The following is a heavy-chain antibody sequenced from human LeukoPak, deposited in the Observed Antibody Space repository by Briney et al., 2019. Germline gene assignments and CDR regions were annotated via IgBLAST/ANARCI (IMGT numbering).Heavy chain of an antibody. J-gene: IGHJ4*02. CDR2: ISVYNVNT. CDR1: GYTFTGYG. CDR3: ARDYSGYDGFDY. D-gene: IGHD5-12*01. Sequence: GASVKVSCKASGYTFTGYGISWVRQAPGQGLEWLGWISVYNVNTNYAQKLQGRVTMTTDTSTSTVYMELRSLRSDDTAVYYCARDYSGYDGFDYWGQGTLVTVSS. V-gene: IGHV1-18*01.